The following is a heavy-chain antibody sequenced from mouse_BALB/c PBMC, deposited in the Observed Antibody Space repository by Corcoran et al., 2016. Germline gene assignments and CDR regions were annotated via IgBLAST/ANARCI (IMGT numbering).Heavy chain of an antibody. CDR2: IDPYNGGT. V-gene: IGHV1S135*01. CDR3: ARSANWVFDY. CDR1: GYSFTGYN. J-gene: IGHJ2*01. D-gene: IGHD4-1*01. Sequence: EVQLQQSGPELGKPGASVKISCKASGYSFTGYNMYWVKQSHRKSLEWIGYIDPYNGGTSYNQKSKGKATLTVDKSSSTAYMHLNSLTSEDSAIYYCARSANWVFDYWGQGTTLTVSS.